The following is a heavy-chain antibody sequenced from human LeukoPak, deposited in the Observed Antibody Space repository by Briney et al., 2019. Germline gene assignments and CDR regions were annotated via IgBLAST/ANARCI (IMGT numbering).Heavy chain of an antibody. D-gene: IGHD1-26*01. J-gene: IGHJ4*02. CDR1: GASISSYY. V-gene: IGHV4-59*08. Sequence: SETLSLTCTVSGASISSYYWSWIRQPPGKGLEWIGYIHYSGSTNYNPSLKSRVTISVDTSKNHFSLKLSSVTAADTAVYYCARRVGATMSYFDYWGQGTLVTVSS. CDR2: IHYSGST. CDR3: ARRVGATMSYFDY.